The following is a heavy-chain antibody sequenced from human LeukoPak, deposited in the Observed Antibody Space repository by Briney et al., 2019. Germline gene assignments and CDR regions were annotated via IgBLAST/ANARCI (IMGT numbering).Heavy chain of an antibody. D-gene: IGHD6-6*01. CDR1: GFTFSSYA. J-gene: IGHJ4*02. CDR3: AKAGVAARPTPMGNDY. CDR2: ISGSGGST. V-gene: IGHV3-23*01. Sequence: GGSLRLSCAASGFTFSSYAMSWVRQAPGKGLEWVSAISGSGGSTYYADSVKGRFTISRDNSKNTLYLQMNSLRAEDTAVYYCAKAGVAARPTPMGNDYWGQGTLVTVSS.